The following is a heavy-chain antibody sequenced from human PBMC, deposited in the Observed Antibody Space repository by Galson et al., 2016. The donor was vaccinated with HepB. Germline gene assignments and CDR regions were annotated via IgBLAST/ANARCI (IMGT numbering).Heavy chain of an antibody. V-gene: IGHV4-59*01. J-gene: IGHJ4*02. CDR3: ARAVGFQGLEK. CDR2: IFHSGNS. D-gene: IGHD1-26*01. CDR1: GGYIGSYY. Sequence: SETLSLTCSVSGGYIGSYYWTWIRQPPGKGLEWIGYIFHSGNSEYNPSLKSRVSMSVDTSKNQFSLTLTSVTAADTAVYFCARAVGFQGLEKWGQGTLVTVSS.